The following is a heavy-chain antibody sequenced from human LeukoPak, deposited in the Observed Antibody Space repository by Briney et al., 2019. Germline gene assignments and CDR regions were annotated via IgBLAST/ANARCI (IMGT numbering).Heavy chain of an antibody. CDR3: ARETYYYDSSGYYSLTGRAFDI. D-gene: IGHD3-22*01. V-gene: IGHV3-74*01. CDR1: GFTFSSYW. J-gene: IGHJ3*02. CDR2: INSDGSST. Sequence: GGSLRLSCAASGFTFSSYWMHWVRQAPGKGLVWVSRINSDGSSTSYADSVKGRLTISRDNAKNTLYLQMNSLRAEDTAVYYCARETYYYDSSGYYSLTGRAFDIWGQGTMVTVSS.